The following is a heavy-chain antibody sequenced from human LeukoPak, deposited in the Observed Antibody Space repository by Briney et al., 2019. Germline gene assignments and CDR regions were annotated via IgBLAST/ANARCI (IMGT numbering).Heavy chain of an antibody. CDR3: ARDGYGPH. CDR2: IYHSGST. CDR1: GYSISSGYY. Sequence: PSETLSLTCTVSGYSISSGYYWGWIRQPPGKGLEWIGSIYHSGSTYYNPSLKSRVTISVDTSKNQLSLKLTSVTAADTAVYYCARDGYGPHWGQGTLVTVSS. V-gene: IGHV4-38-2*02. D-gene: IGHD6-13*01. J-gene: IGHJ4*02.